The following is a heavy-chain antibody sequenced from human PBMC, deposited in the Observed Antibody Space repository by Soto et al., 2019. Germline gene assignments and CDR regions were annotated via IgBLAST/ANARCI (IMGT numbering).Heavy chain of an antibody. CDR3: AALNQEYYFDY. CDR1: GGSISPYY. Sequence: SETLSLTCTVSGGSISPYYWNWIRQSPGKGLEWIGYIYYNGNTNYNPSLKSRVTISIDTSKNQFSLKLSSVTAADTAVYYCAALNQEYYFDYWGQGTLVTV. V-gene: IGHV4-59*08. CDR2: IYYNGNT. J-gene: IGHJ4*02.